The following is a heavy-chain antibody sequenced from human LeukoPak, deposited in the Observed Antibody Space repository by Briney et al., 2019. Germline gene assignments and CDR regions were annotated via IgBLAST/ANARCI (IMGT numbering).Heavy chain of an antibody. CDR3: ARGDYYYDSSGYPRYFDY. J-gene: IGHJ4*02. CDR2: ISSSSSTT. D-gene: IGHD3-22*01. CDR1: GFTFSSYE. Sequence: PGGSLRLSCAASGFTFSSYEMNWVRQAPGRGLEWVSYISSSSSTTYYADSVKGRFTISRDNAKNSLYLQMNSLRAEDTAVYYCARGDYYYDSSGYPRYFDYWGQGTLVTVSS. V-gene: IGHV3-48*01.